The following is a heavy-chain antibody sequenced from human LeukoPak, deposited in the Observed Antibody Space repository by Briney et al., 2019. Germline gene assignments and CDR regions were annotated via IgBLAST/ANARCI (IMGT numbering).Heavy chain of an antibody. Sequence: GGSLRLSCAASEFTFSSYSMTWVRQAPGKGLEWVSSISSTSSYIYYADSVKGRFTISRDNAKNSLYLQMNSLRVEDTAVYYCARSLVGATGAYYFDYWGQGTLVTVSS. D-gene: IGHD1-26*01. CDR2: ISSTSSYI. J-gene: IGHJ4*02. V-gene: IGHV3-21*01. CDR1: EFTFSSYS. CDR3: ARSLVGATGAYYFDY.